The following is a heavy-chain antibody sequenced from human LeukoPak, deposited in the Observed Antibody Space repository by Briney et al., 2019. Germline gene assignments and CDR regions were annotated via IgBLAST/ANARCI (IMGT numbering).Heavy chain of an antibody. CDR1: GGTFSSYA. D-gene: IGHD3-16*01. Sequence: ASVKVSFKASGGTFSSYAISWVRQAPGQGLEWMGWINPNSGGKNYAQKFQGRVTMTRDASISTAYMELRRLRSDDTAVYYCARVTKEGEPPRLPANAFDIWGQGPMFTVSS. CDR3: ARVTKEGEPPRLPANAFDI. CDR2: INPNSGGK. V-gene: IGHV1-2*02. J-gene: IGHJ3*02.